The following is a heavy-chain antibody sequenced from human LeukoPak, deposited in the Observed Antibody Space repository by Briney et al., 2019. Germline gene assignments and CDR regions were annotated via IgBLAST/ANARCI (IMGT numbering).Heavy chain of an antibody. CDR1: GFTFTSHD. V-gene: IGHV1-8*01. CDR3: ARDWDIAAAGTMSS. D-gene: IGHD6-13*01. CDR2: MNPNSGAT. J-gene: IGHJ5*02. Sequence: ASVKVSCKTSGFTFTSHDYNWVRQATGQGLEWMGWMNPNSGATGYAEKFQGRVTMTRDTSINTVYMELSSLTSEDTAVYYCARDWDIAAAGTMSSWGQGTLVTVSS.